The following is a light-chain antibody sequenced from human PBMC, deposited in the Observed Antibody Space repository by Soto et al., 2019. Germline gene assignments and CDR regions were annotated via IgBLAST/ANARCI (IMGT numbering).Light chain of an antibody. CDR1: SSNIGNNY. Sequence: QSVLTQPHSVSAAPGQKFTISCSGSSSNIGNNYVSWYQQLPGTAPKLLIYDNNNRPSGIPDRFSGSKSGTSATLGITGLQTGDEADYYCGTWDSSLSAGVFGGGTKLTVL. CDR3: GTWDSSLSAGV. V-gene: IGLV1-51*01. CDR2: DNN. J-gene: IGLJ3*02.